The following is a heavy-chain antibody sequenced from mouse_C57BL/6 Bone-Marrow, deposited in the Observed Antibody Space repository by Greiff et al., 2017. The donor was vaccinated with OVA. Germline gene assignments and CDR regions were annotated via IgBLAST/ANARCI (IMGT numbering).Heavy chain of an antibody. CDR1: GYSITSGYY. Sequence: DVKLQESGPGLVKPSQSLSLTCSVTGYSITSGYYWNWIRQFPGNKLEWMGYISYDGSNNYNPSLKNRISITRDTSKNQFFLKLNSVTTEDTATYYCARGPNYYGSPWYFDVWGTGTTVTVSS. CDR2: ISYDGSN. V-gene: IGHV3-6*01. D-gene: IGHD1-1*01. J-gene: IGHJ1*03. CDR3: ARGPNYYGSPWYFDV.